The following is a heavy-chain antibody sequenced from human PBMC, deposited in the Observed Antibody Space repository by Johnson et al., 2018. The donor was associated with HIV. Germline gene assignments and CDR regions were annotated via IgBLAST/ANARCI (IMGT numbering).Heavy chain of an antibody. CDR1: GFIFSDYG. CDR2: IRYDGSNK. Sequence: QEQLVESGGVVVQPGRSLRLSCAASGFIFSDYGMHWVRQAPGKGLQWVTFIRYDGSNKYYADSVNGRFTISRDNSKKTLYLQMNSLRAEDTAVYYCARATYYDSRDDAFDIWGQGTMVTVSS. V-gene: IGHV3-30*02. D-gene: IGHD3-22*01. J-gene: IGHJ3*02. CDR3: ARATYYDSRDDAFDI.